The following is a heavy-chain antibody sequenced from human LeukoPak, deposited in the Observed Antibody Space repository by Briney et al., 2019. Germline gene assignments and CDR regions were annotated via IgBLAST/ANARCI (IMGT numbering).Heavy chain of an antibody. J-gene: IGHJ4*02. V-gene: IGHV1-18*01. CDR3: ARDIYYYDTTDPKIRSDY. CDR1: GYTFTSFG. Sequence: ASVKVSCKASGYTFTSFGISWVRQAPGQGLEWMGWINTYDGSTKYAQKLQDRVTMTTDTPTNTAYMELGSLSSDDAAVYYCARDIYYYDTTDPKIRSDYWGQGTLVTVSS. CDR2: INTYDGST. D-gene: IGHD3-22*01.